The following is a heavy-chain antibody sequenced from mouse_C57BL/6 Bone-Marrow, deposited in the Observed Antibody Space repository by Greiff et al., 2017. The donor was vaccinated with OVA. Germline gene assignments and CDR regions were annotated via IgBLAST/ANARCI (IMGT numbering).Heavy chain of an antibody. Sequence: QVQLQQSGAELARPGASVKLSCKASGYTFTSYGISWVKQRTGQGLEWIGEIYPRSGNTYYNEKFKGKATLTADKSSSTAYMELRSLTSEDSAVYFCARSYDGYPYYAMDYWGQGTSVTGSS. J-gene: IGHJ4*01. CDR2: IYPRSGNT. D-gene: IGHD2-3*01. V-gene: IGHV1-81*01. CDR1: GYTFTSYG. CDR3: ARSYDGYPYYAMDY.